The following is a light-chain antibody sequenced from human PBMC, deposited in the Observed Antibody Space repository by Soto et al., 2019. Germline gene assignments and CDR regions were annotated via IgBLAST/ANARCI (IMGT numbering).Light chain of an antibody. J-gene: IGLJ7*01. V-gene: IGLV4-69*01. CDR1: SGHISNA. CDR2: VNSDGSH. Sequence: QPVLTQSPSASASLGASVKLTCTRSSGHISNAIAWHQQKPEKGPRFLMNVNSDGSHIKGDGIPDRFSGSSSGAERYLIISSLQSEDEADYYCQTWGTGIPVVFGGGTQLTVL. CDR3: QTWGTGIPVV.